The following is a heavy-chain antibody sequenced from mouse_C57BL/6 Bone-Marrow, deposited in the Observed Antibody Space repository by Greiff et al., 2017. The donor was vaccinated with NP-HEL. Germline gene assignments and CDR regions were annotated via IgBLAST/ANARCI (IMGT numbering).Heavy chain of an antibody. J-gene: IGHJ4*01. CDR1: GYTFTDYY. CDR2: INPYNGGT. Sequence: EVKLMESGPVLVKPGASVKMSCKASGYTFTDYYMNWVKQSHGKSLEWIGVINPYNGGTSYNQKFKGKATLTVDKSSSTAYMELNSLTSEDSAVYYCARSLNPGDYAMDYWGQGTSVTVSS. CDR3: ARSLNPGDYAMDY. V-gene: IGHV1-19*01.